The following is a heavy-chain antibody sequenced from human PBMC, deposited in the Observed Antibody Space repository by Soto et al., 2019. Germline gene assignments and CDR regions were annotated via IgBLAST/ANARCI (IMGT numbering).Heavy chain of an antibody. D-gene: IGHD2-2*01. CDR1: GGTFSSYT. J-gene: IGHJ6*02. Sequence: QVQLVQSGAEVKKPGSSVKVSCKASGGTFSSYTISWVRQAPGQGLEWMGRIIPILGIANYAQKFQGRVTITADKSTSTAYMELSSMRSVDTAVDYCARGGDIVVVPAAMASGHDYYGMDVWGQGTTVTVSS. CDR2: IIPILGIA. V-gene: IGHV1-69*02. CDR3: ARGGDIVVVPAAMASGHDYYGMDV.